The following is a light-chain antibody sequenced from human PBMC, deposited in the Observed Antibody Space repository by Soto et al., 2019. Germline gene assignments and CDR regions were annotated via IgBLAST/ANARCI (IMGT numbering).Light chain of an antibody. J-gene: IGKJ4*01. CDR1: QSVSSY. CDR3: QQYGSSPLT. CDR2: DAA. Sequence: EIVLTQSPVTLSLSPGERAALSCRASQSVSSYLAWYQQKPGQAPRLLIYDAATRATGIPDRFSGSGSGTDFSLTISRLEPEDLAVYFCQQYGSSPLTFGGGTKVDI. V-gene: IGKV3-20*01.